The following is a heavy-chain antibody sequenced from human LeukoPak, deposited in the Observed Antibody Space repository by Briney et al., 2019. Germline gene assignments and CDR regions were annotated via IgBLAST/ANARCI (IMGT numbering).Heavy chain of an antibody. D-gene: IGHD6-19*01. CDR2: ITYTGST. Sequence: SETLSLTCIISGGSISSYYWSWIRQSPGKGLEWIGYITYTGSTDYDPSLKSRVTISVDTSRNQFSLRLNSVTAADTAVYYCASSRSSSGWSLIDYWGQGALVTVSS. CDR3: ASSRSSSGWSLIDY. V-gene: IGHV4-59*01. CDR1: GGSISSYY. J-gene: IGHJ4*02.